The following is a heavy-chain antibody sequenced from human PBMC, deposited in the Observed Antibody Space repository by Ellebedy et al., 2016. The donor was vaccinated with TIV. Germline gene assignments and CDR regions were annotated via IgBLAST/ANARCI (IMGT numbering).Heavy chain of an antibody. CDR1: GFIFSGHY. J-gene: IGHJ4*02. D-gene: IGHD1-26*01. CDR2: LSRDGRTT. CDR3: ARSGSYLTFDY. V-gene: IGHV3-74*01. Sequence: GESLKISCTTSGFIFSGHYMNWVRQVPGEGLVWVSRLSRDGRTTDYAVSVKGRFTISRDDAKNTVYLQMNSLRTEDTAVYYCARSGSYLTFDYWGQGTLVTVSS.